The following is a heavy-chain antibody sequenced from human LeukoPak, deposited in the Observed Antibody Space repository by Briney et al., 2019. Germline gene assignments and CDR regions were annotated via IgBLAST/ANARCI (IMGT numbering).Heavy chain of an antibody. D-gene: IGHD3-16*02. V-gene: IGHV1-18*01. CDR3: AREWGYVWGSYRSIYFDY. CDR1: GYTFTSYG. Sequence: GAPVKVSCKASGYTFTSYGISWVRQAPGQGLEWMGWISAYNGNTNYAQKLQGRVTMTTDTSTSTAYMELRSLRSDDTAVYYCAREWGYVWGSYRSIYFDYWGQGTLVTVSS. CDR2: ISAYNGNT. J-gene: IGHJ4*02.